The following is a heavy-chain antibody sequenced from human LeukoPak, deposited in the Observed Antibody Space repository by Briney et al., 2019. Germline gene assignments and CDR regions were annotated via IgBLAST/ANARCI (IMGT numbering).Heavy chain of an antibody. CDR1: GFTLSSYA. D-gene: IGHD4-17*01. CDR3: AKDTDYGDYAHLGY. J-gene: IGHJ4*02. Sequence: GGSLRLSCAASGFTLSSYAMSWVRQAPGKGLEWVSAISGSGGSTYYADSVKGRFTISRDNSKNTLYLQMNSLRAEDTAVYYCAKDTDYGDYAHLGYWGQGTLVTVSS. CDR2: ISGSGGST. V-gene: IGHV3-23*01.